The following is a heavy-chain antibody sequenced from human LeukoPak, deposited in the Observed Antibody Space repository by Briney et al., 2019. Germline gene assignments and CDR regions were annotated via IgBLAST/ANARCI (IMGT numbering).Heavy chain of an antibody. CDR1: GFPFSSYA. CDR3: VRGYSFGPYGMDV. J-gene: IGHJ6*02. Sequence: LSGGSLRLSCSASGFPFSSYAMHWVRQAPGKGLEYVSAISDSGGSTYYADSVKGRFTISGDNSKNTLYLQMSSLRAEDTAVYFCVRGYSFGPYGMDVWGQGTTVTVSS. D-gene: IGHD2-15*01. CDR2: ISDSGGST. V-gene: IGHV3-64D*09.